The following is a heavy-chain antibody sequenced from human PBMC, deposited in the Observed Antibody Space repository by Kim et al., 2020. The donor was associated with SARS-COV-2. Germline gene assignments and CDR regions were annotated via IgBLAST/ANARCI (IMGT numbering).Heavy chain of an antibody. CDR2: IKQDGSEK. V-gene: IGHV3-7*01. CDR1: GFTLSSYW. Sequence: GGSLRLSCAASGFTLSSYWMSWVRQAPGKGLEWVASIKQDGSEKYYVDSVKGRFTISRDNPKNSLYLQMNSLRAEDTAVYYCARRRGRYCFDYWGQGNLV. J-gene: IGHJ4*02. D-gene: IGHD1-26*01. CDR3: ARRRGRYCFDY.